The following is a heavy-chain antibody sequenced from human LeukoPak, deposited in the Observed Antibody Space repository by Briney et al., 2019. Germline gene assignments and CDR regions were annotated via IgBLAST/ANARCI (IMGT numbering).Heavy chain of an antibody. Sequence: GGSLTLSCAASGFTFSSYSMNWVRQAPGKGLEWVSSISSSSSYINYADSVKGRFTISRDNAKNSLYLQMNSLRAEDTAVYYCARGLIIAAAGTGYDYWGQGTLVTVSS. CDR1: GFTFSSYS. CDR2: ISSSSSYI. CDR3: ARGLIIAAAGTGYDY. V-gene: IGHV3-21*01. D-gene: IGHD6-13*01. J-gene: IGHJ4*02.